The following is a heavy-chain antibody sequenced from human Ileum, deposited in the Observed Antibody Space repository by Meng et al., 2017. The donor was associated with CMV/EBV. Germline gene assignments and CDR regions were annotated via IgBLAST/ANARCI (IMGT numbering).Heavy chain of an antibody. J-gene: IGHJ4*02. D-gene: IGHD3-10*01. V-gene: IGHV3-7*01. CDR3: AREASLYYGSGSYYNDY. CDR1: GFTFSSYW. CDR2: IKQDGSEK. Sequence: GESLKISCAASGFTFSSYWMSWVRQAPGKGLEWVANIKQDGSEKYYVDSVKGRFTISRDNAKNSLYLQMNCLRAEDTAVYYCAREASLYYGSGSYYNDYWGQGTLVTVSS.